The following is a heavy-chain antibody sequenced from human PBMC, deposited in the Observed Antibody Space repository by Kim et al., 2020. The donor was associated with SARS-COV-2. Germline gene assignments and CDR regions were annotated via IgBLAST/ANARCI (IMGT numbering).Heavy chain of an antibody. CDR1: GYTFTGYY. D-gene: IGHD3-10*01. J-gene: IGHJ6*02. CDR3: ARDIRTTLCSWGSGKKNQPNYYYYGMDV. V-gene: IGHV1-2*02. CDR2: INPNSGGT. Sequence: ASVKVSCKASGYTFTGYYMHWVRQAPGQGLEWMGWINPNSGGTNYAQKFQGRVTMTRDTSISTAYMELSRLRSDDTAVYYCARDIRTTLCSWGSGKKNQPNYYYYGMDVWGQGTTVTASS.